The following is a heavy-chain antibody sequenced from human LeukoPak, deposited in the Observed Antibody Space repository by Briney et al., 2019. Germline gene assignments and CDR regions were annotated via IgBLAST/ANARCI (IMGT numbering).Heavy chain of an antibody. CDR3: ARGARGVSGYYFDY. V-gene: IGHV3-20*04. D-gene: IGHD3-10*01. Sequence: GGSLRLSCAASAFTFDDYGMSWVRQAPGQGLEWVSGINWNGGSTGYANSVKGRFTISRDNAKNSLYLQMNSLRAEDTALYYCARGARGVSGYYFDYWGQGTLVTVSS. CDR2: INWNGGST. J-gene: IGHJ4*02. CDR1: AFTFDDYG.